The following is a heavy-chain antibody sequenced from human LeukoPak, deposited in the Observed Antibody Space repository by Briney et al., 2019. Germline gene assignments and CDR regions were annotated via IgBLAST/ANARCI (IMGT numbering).Heavy chain of an antibody. J-gene: IGHJ4*02. CDR3: ATGKEQWLVRGPDY. CDR2: ISYDGSNK. D-gene: IGHD6-19*01. Sequence: PGGSLGLSCAASGFTFSSYGMHWVRQAPGKGLEWVAVISYDGSNKYYADSVKGRFTISRDNSKNTLYLQMNSLRAEDTAVYYCATGKEQWLVRGPDYWGQGTLVTVSS. CDR1: GFTFSSYG. V-gene: IGHV3-30*03.